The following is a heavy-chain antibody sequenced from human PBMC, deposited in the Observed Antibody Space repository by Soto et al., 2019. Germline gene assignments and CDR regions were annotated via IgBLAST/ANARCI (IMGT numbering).Heavy chain of an antibody. Sequence: SETLSLTCTVSGGSISSSSYYWGWIRQPPGKGLEWIGSIYYSGSTYYNKSLKSRVTISVDTSKNQYTLKLSSVTAAEKDVYYCAISLYCSGGSCYSVWYFQHWGQGTLVTVSS. CDR1: GGSISSSSYY. CDR3: AISLYCSGGSCYSVWYFQH. J-gene: IGHJ1*01. D-gene: IGHD2-15*01. V-gene: IGHV4-39*01. CDR2: IYYSGST.